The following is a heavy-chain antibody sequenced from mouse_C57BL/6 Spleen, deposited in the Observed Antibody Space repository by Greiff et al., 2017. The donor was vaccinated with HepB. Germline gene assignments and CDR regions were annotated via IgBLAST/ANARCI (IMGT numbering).Heavy chain of an antibody. CDR3: ARSGDYGSSSDY. Sequence: VQLQQPGAELVMPGASVKLSCKASGYTFTSYWMHWVKQRPGQGLEWIGEIDPSDSYTNYNQKFKGKSTLTVDKSSSTAYMQLSSLTSEDSAVYYCARSGDYGSSSDYWGQGTTLTVSS. V-gene: IGHV1-69*01. CDR1: GYTFTSYW. CDR2: IDPSDSYT. J-gene: IGHJ2*01. D-gene: IGHD1-1*01.